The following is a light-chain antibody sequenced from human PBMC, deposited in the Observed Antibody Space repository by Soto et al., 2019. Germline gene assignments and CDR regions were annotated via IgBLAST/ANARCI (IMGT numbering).Light chain of an antibody. Sequence: EIVLTQSPGTLSLSPGERATLSCRASQSVSSSYLAWYQQKPGQAPRLLIYGASSRATGIPDRFSGSGSGTDFTLTISRLEPEDFGVYYCQQYDDYWTFGQGTKVDI. CDR3: QQYDDYWT. J-gene: IGKJ1*01. CDR1: QSVSSSY. V-gene: IGKV3-20*01. CDR2: GAS.